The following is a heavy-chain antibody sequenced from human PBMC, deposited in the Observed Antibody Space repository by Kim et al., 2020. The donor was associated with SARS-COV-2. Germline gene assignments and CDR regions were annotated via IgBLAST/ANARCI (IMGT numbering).Heavy chain of an antibody. CDR3: TGSTSPAENY. J-gene: IGHJ4*02. Sequence: TTDYAAPVKGRFTISRDDSKNTLYLQMNSLNTEDTAVYYCTGSTSPAENYWGQGTLVIVSS. D-gene: IGHD2-2*01. V-gene: IGHV3-15*01. CDR2: TT.